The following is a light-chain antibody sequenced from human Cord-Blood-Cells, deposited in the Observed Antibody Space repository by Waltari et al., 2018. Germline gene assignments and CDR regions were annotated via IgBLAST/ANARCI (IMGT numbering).Light chain of an antibody. Sequence: QSVLTQPPSASGPPGQRVTISCSGSSSNIGSNYVYWYQQLPGTAPKLLIYRNNRRPSGVPDRFSGSKSGTSASLAISGLRSEDEADYYCAAWDDSLSGPWVFGGGTKLTVL. V-gene: IGLV1-47*01. CDR3: AAWDDSLSGPWV. J-gene: IGLJ3*02. CDR2: RNN. CDR1: SSNIGSNY.